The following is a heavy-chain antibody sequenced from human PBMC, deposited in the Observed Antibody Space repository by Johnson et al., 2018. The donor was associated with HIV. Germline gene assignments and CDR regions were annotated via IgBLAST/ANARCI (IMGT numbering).Heavy chain of an antibody. D-gene: IGHD4-23*01. CDR2: IYSGGST. CDR3: ARGPSVVTLHAFDL. V-gene: IGHV3-66*01. J-gene: IGHJ3*01. Sequence: MQLVESGGGLVKPGGSLRLSCVGSGFTFSDCAMSWVRQGPGKGLEWVSVIYSGGSTYYADSVRGRFTISRDNSKNSLYLQMNSLRAGDTAVYYCARGPSVVTLHAFDLWGQGTLVTVSS. CDR1: GFTFSDCA.